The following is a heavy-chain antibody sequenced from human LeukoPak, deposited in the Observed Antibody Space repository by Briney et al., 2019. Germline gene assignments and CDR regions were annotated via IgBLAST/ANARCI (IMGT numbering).Heavy chain of an antibody. J-gene: IGHJ4*02. CDR2: IKQDGSEK. Sequence: PGGSLRLSCAASVFTVSISRYWMHWVRQAPGKGLEWVANIKQDGSEKYYVDSVKGRFTISRDNAKNSLYLQMNSLRAEDTAVYYCAREAGTSDYWGQGTLVTVSS. CDR3: AREAGTSDY. CDR1: VFTVSISRYW. V-gene: IGHV3-7*01. D-gene: IGHD1/OR15-1a*01.